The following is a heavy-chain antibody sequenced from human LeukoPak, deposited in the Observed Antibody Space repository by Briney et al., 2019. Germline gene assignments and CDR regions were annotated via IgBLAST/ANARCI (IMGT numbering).Heavy chain of an antibody. CDR3: AGRSGSYSPFDI. CDR1: GFTFSSYS. CDR2: ISSSSSYI. V-gene: IGHV3-21*01. Sequence: GGSLRLSCAASGFTFSSYSMNWVRQAPGKGLEWFSSISSSSSYIYYADSVKGRFTISRDNAKNSMYLQMNSLRAEDTAVYYCAGRSGSYSPFDIWGQGTMVTVSS. J-gene: IGHJ3*02. D-gene: IGHD1-26*01.